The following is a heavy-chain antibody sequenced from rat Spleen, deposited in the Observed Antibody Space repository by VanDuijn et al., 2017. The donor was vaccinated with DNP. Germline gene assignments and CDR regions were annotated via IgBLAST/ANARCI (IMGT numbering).Heavy chain of an antibody. J-gene: IGHJ3*01. CDR2: ISTRGGDT. V-gene: IGHV5-25*01. CDR3: ARESAY. CDR1: GVRFSDFW. Sequence: VQLGEDGGGLVQPGGSLRLSCNASGVRFSDFWMTWVRQAPTKGLEWVASISTRGGDTYYGDSVKGRFTVSRDNAKSTLYLQMDSLRSEDTATYYCARESAYWGQGTLVTVSS.